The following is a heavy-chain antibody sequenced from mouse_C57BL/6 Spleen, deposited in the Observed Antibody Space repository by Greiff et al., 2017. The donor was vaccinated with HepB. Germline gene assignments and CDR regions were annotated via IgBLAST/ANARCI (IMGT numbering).Heavy chain of an antibody. V-gene: IGHV5-17*01. CDR1: GFTFSDYG. Sequence: EVHLVESGGGLVKPGGSLKLSCAASGFTFSDYGMHWVRQAPEKGLEWVAYISSGSSTIYYADTVKGRFTISRDNAKNTLFLQMTSLRSEDTAMYYCARGGLEAMDYWGQGTSVTVSS. J-gene: IGHJ4*01. CDR3: ARGGLEAMDY. CDR2: ISSGSSTI. D-gene: IGHD2-4*01.